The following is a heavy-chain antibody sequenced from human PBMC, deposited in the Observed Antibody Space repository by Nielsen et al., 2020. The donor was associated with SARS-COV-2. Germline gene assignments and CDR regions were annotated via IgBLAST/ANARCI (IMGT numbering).Heavy chain of an antibody. V-gene: IGHV3-9*01. CDR3: AKGDGYDSSADV. J-gene: IGHJ6*02. CDR1: GFTFDDYA. CDR2: ISWNSGSI. Sequence: LSLTCAASGFTFDDYAMHWVRQAPGKGLEWVSGISWNSGSIGYADSVKGRFTISRDNAKNSLYLQMNSLRAEDTALYYCAKGDGYDSSADVWGQGTTVTVSS. D-gene: IGHD3-22*01.